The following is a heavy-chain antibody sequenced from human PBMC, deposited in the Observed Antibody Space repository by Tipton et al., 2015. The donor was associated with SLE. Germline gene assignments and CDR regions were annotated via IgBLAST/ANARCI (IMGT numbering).Heavy chain of an antibody. Sequence: SLRLSCAASGFTFSSYSMNWVRQAPGKGLEWVSYISSSSSTIYYADSVKGRFTISRDNAKNSLYLQMNSLRAEDTAVYYCASGHCSSTSCANSFSDYWGQGTLVTVSS. CDR1: GFTFSSYS. CDR3: ASGHCSSTSCANSFSDY. V-gene: IGHV3-48*01. J-gene: IGHJ4*02. CDR2: ISSSSSTI. D-gene: IGHD2-2*01.